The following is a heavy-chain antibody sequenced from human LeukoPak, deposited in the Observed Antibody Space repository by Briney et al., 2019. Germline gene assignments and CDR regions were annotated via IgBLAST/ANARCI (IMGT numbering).Heavy chain of an antibody. CDR2: IHYSGST. D-gene: IGHD3-22*01. J-gene: IGHJ5*02. CDR3: AREPGFDSSGYLNWFDP. Sequence: SETLSLTCTVSGGSISSYYWTWIRQPPGKGLEWIGYIHYSGSTNYNPSLKSRVTISVDTSKNQLSLKLSSVTAADTAVYYCAREPGFDSSGYLNWFDPWGQGTLVTVSS. V-gene: IGHV4-59*01. CDR1: GGSISSYY.